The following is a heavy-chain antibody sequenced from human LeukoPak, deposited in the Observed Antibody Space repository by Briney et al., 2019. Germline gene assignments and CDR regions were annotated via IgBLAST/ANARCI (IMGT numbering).Heavy chain of an antibody. CDR3: ARRACSGISCPNDY. CDR1: GDSISNNY. Sequence: SETLSLTCTVSGDSISNNYWSWIRQPPGMGLEGIGYMSYSGNSNYNPSLKSRVTISVDSSKNQLSLNLSSVTAADTAVYYCARRACSGISCPNDYWGQGTLVTVST. J-gene: IGHJ4*02. D-gene: IGHD2-15*01. CDR2: MSYSGNS. V-gene: IGHV4-59*01.